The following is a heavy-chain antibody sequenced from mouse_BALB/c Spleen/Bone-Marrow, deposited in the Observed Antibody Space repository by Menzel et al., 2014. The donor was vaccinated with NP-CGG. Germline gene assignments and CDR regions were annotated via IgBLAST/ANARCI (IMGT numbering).Heavy chain of an antibody. J-gene: IGHJ3*01. Sequence: DVKLQESGGGLVQPGGSLKLSCAASGFGFSRYWMSWVRQAPGKGLEWIGEINPDSSTINYTPSLKDKSIISRDNAKNTLYLQMSKVRSEDTALYYCGRQGYYGYFAYWGHGTLVTVSA. D-gene: IGHD1-2*01. V-gene: IGHV4-1*02. CDR3: GRQGYYGYFAY. CDR2: INPDSSTI. CDR1: GFGFSRYW.